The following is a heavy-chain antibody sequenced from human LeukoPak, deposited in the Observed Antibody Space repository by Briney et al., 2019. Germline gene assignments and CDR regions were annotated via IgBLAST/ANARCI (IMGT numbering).Heavy chain of an antibody. J-gene: IGHJ6*03. CDR1: GFTFSSYS. Sequence: GGSLRLSCAASGFTFSSYSMNWVRQAPGKGLEWVSSISSSSSYIYYADSVKGRFTISRDNAKNSLYLQMNSLRAEDTAVYYCARSRWYGDYYYYYYMDVWGKGTTVTVSS. V-gene: IGHV3-21*01. D-gene: IGHD4-17*01. CDR3: ARSRWYGDYYYYYYMDV. CDR2: ISSSSSYI.